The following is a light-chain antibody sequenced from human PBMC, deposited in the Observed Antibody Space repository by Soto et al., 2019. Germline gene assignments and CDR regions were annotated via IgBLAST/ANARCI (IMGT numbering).Light chain of an antibody. V-gene: IGLV2-14*01. J-gene: IGLJ3*02. CDR1: SSDVGGYNY. CDR3: SSYTISSTWV. Sequence: QSALTQPASVSGSPGQSITISCTGTSSDVGGYNYVSWYQQRPGKAPKLMIYEVSNRPSGVSNRFSGSKSGNTASLTISGLQAEDEADYYCSSYTISSTWVFGGGTKLTVL. CDR2: EVS.